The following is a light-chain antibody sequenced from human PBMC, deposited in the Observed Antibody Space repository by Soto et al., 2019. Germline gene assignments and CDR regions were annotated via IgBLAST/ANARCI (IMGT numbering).Light chain of an antibody. J-gene: IGLJ2*01. CDR1: SSDVGGYNY. V-gene: IGLV2-8*01. CDR3: SSVAGNNNFV. Sequence: QSALTQPPSASGSPGQSVTISCTGTSSDVGGYNYVSWYQQHPGKAPKLMISEVSKRPSGVPDRFSGSKSGNTASLTVAGLQADEEADYYCSSVAGNNNFVFGGGTKLTVL. CDR2: EVS.